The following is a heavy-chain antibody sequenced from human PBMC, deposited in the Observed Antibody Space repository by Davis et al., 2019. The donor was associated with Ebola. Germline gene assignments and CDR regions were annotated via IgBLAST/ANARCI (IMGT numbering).Heavy chain of an antibody. CDR2: IYSGGST. CDR3: AREAYYYDSSGYYSYYFDY. J-gene: IGHJ4*02. D-gene: IGHD3-22*01. V-gene: IGHV3-53*01. Sequence: GESLKISCAASGFTVSSNYMSWVRQAPGKGLEWVSVIYSGGSTYYADSVKGRFTISRDNAKNSLYLQMNSLRDEDTAVYYCAREAYYYDSSGYYSYYFDYWGQGTLVTVSS. CDR1: GFTVSSNY.